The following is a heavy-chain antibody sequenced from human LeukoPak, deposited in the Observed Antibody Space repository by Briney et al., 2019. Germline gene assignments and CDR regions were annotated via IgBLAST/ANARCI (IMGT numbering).Heavy chain of an antibody. CDR2: ISSSSSTI. CDR3: ARIPGYSSGWLDY. J-gene: IGHJ4*02. D-gene: IGHD6-19*01. Sequence: GGSLRLSCAASGFTFSSYSMNWVRQAPGKGLEWVSYISSSSSTIYYADSVKGRFTISRDNAKNSLYLQMNSLRAEDTAVYYCARIPGYSSGWLDYWGQGTLVTVSS. V-gene: IGHV3-48*04. CDR1: GFTFSSYS.